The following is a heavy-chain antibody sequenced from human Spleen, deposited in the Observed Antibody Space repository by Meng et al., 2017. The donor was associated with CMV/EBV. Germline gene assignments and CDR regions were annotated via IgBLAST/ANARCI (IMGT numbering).Heavy chain of an antibody. CDR1: GFTFSSYE. V-gene: IGHV3-48*03. D-gene: IGHD3-22*01. Sequence: GGSLRLSCAASGFTFSSYEMNWVRQAPGKGLEWVSYISSSGTGTYYADSVKGRFTIYRDNARNSLFLQMSSLRAEDTAVYYCARDAGTYYYDSSGTYWSFFYGMDVWGQGATVTVSS. CDR2: ISSSGTGT. CDR3: ARDAGTYYYDSSGTYWSFFYGMDV. J-gene: IGHJ6*02.